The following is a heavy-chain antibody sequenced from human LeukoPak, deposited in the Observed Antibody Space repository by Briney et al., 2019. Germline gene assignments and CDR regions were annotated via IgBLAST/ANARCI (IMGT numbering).Heavy chain of an antibody. J-gene: IGHJ5*02. V-gene: IGHV3-7*01. Sequence: GGSLRLSCVASGFTFSNYWMSWVRQAPGKGLERVANIKQDGSEKYYVDSVKGRFTISRDNAKNSLYLQMNSLRAEDTAVYYCARVSGSSWFGDWFDPWGQGTLVTVSS. CDR2: IKQDGSEK. CDR3: ARVSGSSWFGDWFDP. CDR1: GFTFSNYW. D-gene: IGHD6-13*01.